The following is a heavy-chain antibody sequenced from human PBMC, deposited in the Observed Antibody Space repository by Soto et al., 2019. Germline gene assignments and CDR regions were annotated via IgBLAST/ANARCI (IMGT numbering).Heavy chain of an antibody. Sequence: SSVKVSCKASGGTFSSYAISSVRQAPGKGLEWMGGIFPIFGKANYAQKLQGGVTITADESTNTAHMELSSQRSEDTAVYYCPSRNGLAAGAPRTKNCFDPWGQGTLVIVSS. CDR1: GGTFSSYA. CDR3: PSRNGLAAGAPRTKNCFDP. CDR2: IFPIFGKA. D-gene: IGHD6-13*01. J-gene: IGHJ5*02. V-gene: IGHV1-69*13.